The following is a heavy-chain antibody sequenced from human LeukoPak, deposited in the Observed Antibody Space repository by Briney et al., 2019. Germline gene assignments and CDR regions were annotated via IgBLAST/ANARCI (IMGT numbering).Heavy chain of an antibody. D-gene: IGHD1-26*01. V-gene: IGHV5-51*01. CDR3: ARLMWELVPAFDI. CDR1: GYSFTNYW. Sequence: GESLKISCKGSGYSFTNYWIGWVRQMPGKGLEWMGIIYPGDSDTRYSPSFQGQVTISADKSISTAYLQWSSLKASDTAMYYCARLMWELVPAFDIWGQGTMVTVSS. CDR2: IYPGDSDT. J-gene: IGHJ3*02.